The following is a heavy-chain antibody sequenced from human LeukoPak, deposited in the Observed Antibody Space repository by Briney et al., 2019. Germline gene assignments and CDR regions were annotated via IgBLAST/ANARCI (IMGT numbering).Heavy chain of an antibody. V-gene: IGHV1-2*02. J-gene: IGHJ4*02. CDR3: ARGYSSPVPNFDY. D-gene: IGHD6-13*01. CDR2: INPNNGGT. CDR1: GYTFTGYY. Sequence: GASVKVSCKASGYTFTGYYMHWVRQAPGQGLEWMGWINPNNGGTSYAQKFQGRVTMTRDTSITTAYMELPSLTSDDMAVYYCARGYSSPVPNFDYWGQGTLVTVSS.